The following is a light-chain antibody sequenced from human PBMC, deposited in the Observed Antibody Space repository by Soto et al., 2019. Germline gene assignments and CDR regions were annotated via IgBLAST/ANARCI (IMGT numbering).Light chain of an antibody. Sequence: QSALTQPASVSGSPGQSITISCTGTSSDVGGYNYVSWYQHHPGKAPKLILHDVSNRPSGISNRFSGSKSGNTASLTISGLQAEDEAVYHCSSYTNSGALVFFGGGTKLTV. J-gene: IGLJ2*01. V-gene: IGLV2-14*03. CDR1: SSDVGGYNY. CDR3: SSYTNSGALVF. CDR2: DVS.